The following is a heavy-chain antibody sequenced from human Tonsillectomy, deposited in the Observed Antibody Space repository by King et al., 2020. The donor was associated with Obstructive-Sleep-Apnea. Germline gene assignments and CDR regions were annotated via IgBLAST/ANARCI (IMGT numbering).Heavy chain of an antibody. CDR3: ARTGYYYDSSGYYSDAFDV. CDR1: GFSLSNARLG. Sequence: TLQESGPVLVKPTETLTLTCTVSGFSLSNARLGVRWIRQPPGQALEWLAHIFSNDEKSYSTSLKSRLTISKDTSKSQVVLTMTDMDPVDTATYYCARTGYYYDSSGYYSDAFDVWGQGTMVTVSS. D-gene: IGHD3-22*01. J-gene: IGHJ3*01. CDR2: IFSNDEK. V-gene: IGHV2-26*01.